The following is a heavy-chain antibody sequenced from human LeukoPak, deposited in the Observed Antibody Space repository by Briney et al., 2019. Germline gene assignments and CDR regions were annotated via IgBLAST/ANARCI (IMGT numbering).Heavy chain of an antibody. CDR2: INHSGST. CDR3: ARLMASHYYYYYYMDV. D-gene: IGHD5-24*01. CDR1: GGSFSGYY. J-gene: IGHJ6*03. V-gene: IGHV4-34*01. Sequence: SETLSLTCAAYGGSFSGYYWSWIRQPPGKGLEWIGEINHSGSTNYNPSLKSRVTISVDTSKNQFSLKLSSVTAADTAVYYCARLMASHYYYYYYMDVWGKGTTVTISS.